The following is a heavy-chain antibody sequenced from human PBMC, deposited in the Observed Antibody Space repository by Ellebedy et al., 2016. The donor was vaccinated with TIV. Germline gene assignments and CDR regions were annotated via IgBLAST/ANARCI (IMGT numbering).Heavy chain of an antibody. CDR3: AVTVSTWEC. Sequence: GESLKISXAASGFSFSTYSMNWIRQAPGKGLAWVSSISRSSSYINYADSVKGRFTISRDNAKNSLYLQMNSLRAEDTAVYYCAVTVSTWECWGQGTLVTVSS. CDR1: GFSFSTYS. J-gene: IGHJ4*02. CDR2: ISRSSSYI. D-gene: IGHD4-17*01. V-gene: IGHV3-21*01.